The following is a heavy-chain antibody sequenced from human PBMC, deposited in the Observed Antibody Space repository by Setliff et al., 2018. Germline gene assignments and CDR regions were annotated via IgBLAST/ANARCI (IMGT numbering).Heavy chain of an antibody. V-gene: IGHV3-53*01. Sequence: GSLRLSCSASGFTFSRYAMHWVRQAPEKGLEWVSVTYVGGATNYADSVKGRFTISRDNSKNTLYLQMSSLRADDTAVYFCAKCTSWDSHYPYFDYWGQGALVTVSS. D-gene: IGHD4-4*01. CDR1: GFTFSRYA. CDR3: AKCTSWDSHYPYFDY. J-gene: IGHJ4*02. CDR2: TYVGGAT.